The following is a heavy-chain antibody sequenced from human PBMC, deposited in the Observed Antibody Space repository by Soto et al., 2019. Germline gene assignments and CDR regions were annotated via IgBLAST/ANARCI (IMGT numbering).Heavy chain of an antibody. V-gene: IGHV4-34*01. J-gene: IGHJ4*02. CDR1: GGSFSGYY. Sequence: PSETLSLTCAVYGGSFSGYYWSWIRQPPGKGLEWIGEINHSGSTNYNPSLKSRATISVDTSKNQFSLKLSSVTAADTAVYYCARGPGYFDYWGQGTLVTVSS. CDR3: ARGPGYFDY. CDR2: INHSGST.